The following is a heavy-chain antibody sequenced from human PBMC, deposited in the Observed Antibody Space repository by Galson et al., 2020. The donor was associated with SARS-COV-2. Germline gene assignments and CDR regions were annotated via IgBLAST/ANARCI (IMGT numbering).Heavy chain of an antibody. CDR1: GFTFSTYS. Sequence: TGGSLRLSCAASGFTFSTYSMNWVRQAPGKGLEWVSFISSSSSYIYYADSVKGRFTISRDNAKNSLYLQMNSLRAEDTAVYYCARAQLRTIFGVVTEALDALAFWGQGTMVTVSS. J-gene: IGHJ3*01. V-gene: IGHV3-21*01. CDR3: ARAQLRTIFGVVTEALDALAF. CDR2: ISSSSSYI. D-gene: IGHD3-3*01.